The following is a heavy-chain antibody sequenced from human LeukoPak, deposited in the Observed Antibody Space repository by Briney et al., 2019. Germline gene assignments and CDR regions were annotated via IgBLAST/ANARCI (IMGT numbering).Heavy chain of an antibody. CDR3: AQRSYYYSGMDV. CDR1: GFTFSSYG. CDR2: ISYGGSNK. Sequence: GGSLRLSCAASGFTFSSYGMHWVRQAPGKGLEWVSAISYGGSNKYYADSVKGRFTISRDNSKNTLYLQMNSLRAEDTAVYYCAQRSYYYSGMDVWGKGTTVTVSS. V-gene: IGHV3-30*03. J-gene: IGHJ6*04.